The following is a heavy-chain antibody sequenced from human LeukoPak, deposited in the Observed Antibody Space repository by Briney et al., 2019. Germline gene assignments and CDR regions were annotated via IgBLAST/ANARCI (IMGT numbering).Heavy chain of an antibody. V-gene: IGHV4-61*01. CDR3: ARDQGYSFIGPFRETRPFDY. D-gene: IGHD5-18*01. J-gene: IGHJ4*02. CDR2: IYYSGST. CDR1: GGSTSSSSYY. Sequence: SETLSLTCTVSGGSTSSSSYYWSWIRQPPGKGLEWIGYIYYSGSTNYNPSLKSRVTISVDTSKNQFSLKLSSVTAADTAVYYCARDQGYSFIGPFRETRPFDYWGQGTLVTVSS.